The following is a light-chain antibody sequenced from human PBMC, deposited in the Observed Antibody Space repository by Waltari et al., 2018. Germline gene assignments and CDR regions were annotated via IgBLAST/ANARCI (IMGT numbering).Light chain of an antibody. Sequence: QSALTQPASVSGSPGQSITISCPGTSSDVGRYNLVSWYQQHPGKAPKLMIYEVSKRPSGVSNRFSCSKSGNTASLTISGLQAEDEADYYCCSYAGSSPHVVFGGGTKLTVL. V-gene: IGLV2-23*02. CDR2: EVS. CDR1: SSDVGRYNL. CDR3: CSYAGSSPHVV. J-gene: IGLJ2*01.